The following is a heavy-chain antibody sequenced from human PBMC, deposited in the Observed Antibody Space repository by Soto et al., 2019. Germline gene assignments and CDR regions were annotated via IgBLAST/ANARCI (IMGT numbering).Heavy chain of an antibody. CDR3: ARLYGSGSTRRVRIDY. Sequence: EVQLVESGGGVVRPGGSLRLSCAASGFTFDDYGMSWVRQAPGKGLEWVSGINWNGGSTGFADSVKGRFTISRDNAKNSLYLQMNSLRAEDTALYYCARLYGSGSTRRVRIDYWGQEPWSPSPQ. CDR1: GFTFDDYG. CDR2: INWNGGST. D-gene: IGHD3-10*01. V-gene: IGHV3-20*04. J-gene: IGHJ4*01.